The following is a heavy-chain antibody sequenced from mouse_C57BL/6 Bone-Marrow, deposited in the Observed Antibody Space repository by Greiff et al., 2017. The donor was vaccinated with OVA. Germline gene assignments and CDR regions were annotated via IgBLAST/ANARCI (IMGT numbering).Heavy chain of an antibody. CDR1: GFTFSSYG. CDR3: AITFYAMDY. CDR2: IRSGGSYT. V-gene: IGHV5-6*01. Sequence: EVMLVESGGDLVKPGGSLKLSCAASGFTFSSYGMSWVRQTPDKRLEWVATIRSGGSYTYYPDSVKGRFTISRDNAKNTLYLQMSSLKSEDTAMYYCAITFYAMDYWGQGTSVTVSS. D-gene: IGHD1-3*01. J-gene: IGHJ4*01.